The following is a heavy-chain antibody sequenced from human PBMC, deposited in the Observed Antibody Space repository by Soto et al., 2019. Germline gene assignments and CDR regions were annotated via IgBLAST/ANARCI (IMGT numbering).Heavy chain of an antibody. D-gene: IGHD3-9*01. CDR2: IKQDGSQK. Sequence: GSLRLSCAASGFTFSNYWMSWVRQAPGKGLEWVANIKQDGSQKYYVDSVKGRFTISRDNAKNSLYLEMNSLRAEDTAVYYCATSFRYFDNWGQGTRVTVS. CDR3: ATSFRYFDN. J-gene: IGHJ4*02. CDR1: GFTFSNYW. V-gene: IGHV3-7*03.